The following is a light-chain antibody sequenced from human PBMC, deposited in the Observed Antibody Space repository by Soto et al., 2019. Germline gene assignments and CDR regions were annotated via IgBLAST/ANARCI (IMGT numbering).Light chain of an antibody. CDR3: QTWATGIPI. V-gene: IGLV4-69*01. J-gene: IGLJ2*01. CDR1: GGYSTYA. CDR2: LNSDGSH. Sequence: QFVLTQSPSASASLGASVTLTCTLTGGYSTYAIAWHQQQPEKGPRYLMNLNSDGSHTKGDGIPDRFSGSSSGAERYLTISSLRSEDEGDYYCQTWATGIPIFGGGTKLTVL.